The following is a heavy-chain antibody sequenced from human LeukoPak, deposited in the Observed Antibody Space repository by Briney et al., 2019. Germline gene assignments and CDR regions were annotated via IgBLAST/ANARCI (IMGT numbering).Heavy chain of an antibody. CDR2: IIPIFGTA. CDR3: ATGYSYGYNY. V-gene: IGHV1-69*06. CDR1: GGTFSSYA. D-gene: IGHD5-18*01. Sequence: SVKVSCKASGGTFSSYAISWVRQAPGQGLEWMGGIIPIFGTANYAQKFQGRVTMTEDTSTDTAYMELSSLRSEDTAVYYCATGYSYGYNYWGQGTLVTVSS. J-gene: IGHJ4*02.